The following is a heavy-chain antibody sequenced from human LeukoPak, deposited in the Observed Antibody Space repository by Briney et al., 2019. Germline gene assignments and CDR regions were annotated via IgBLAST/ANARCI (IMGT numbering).Heavy chain of an antibody. CDR1: GVTFSSYW. CDR2: VKNDGRNI. CDR3: VRDAYYDTTGYSYFFFDL. V-gene: IGHV3-74*01. J-gene: IGHJ3*01. Sequence: GGSLRLSCAASGVTFSSYWMHWVRQAPGKGLEWVSRVKNDGRNIAYADSVKGRFTISSDNAKNTLFLQMNSLRAEDTAVYYCVRDAYYDTTGYSYFFFDLWGQGTMVTVSS. D-gene: IGHD3-22*01.